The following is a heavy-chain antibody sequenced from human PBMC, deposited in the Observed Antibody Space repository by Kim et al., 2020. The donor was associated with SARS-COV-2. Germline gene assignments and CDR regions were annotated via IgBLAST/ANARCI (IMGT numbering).Heavy chain of an antibody. D-gene: IGHD3-22*01. V-gene: IGHV3-23*01. CDR1: GFTFNAYA. CDR2: ISGSGHST. CDR3: AKDFGYDNYFYFGLDV. Sequence: GGSLRLSCAASGFTFNAYALSWVRQAPGKGLEWVSTISGSGHSTYYADSVKGHLTISRDDSKNTLYLQMNSLRAVDTAIYYCAKDFGYDNYFYFGLDVWGEGTTETGSS. J-gene: IGHJ6*02.